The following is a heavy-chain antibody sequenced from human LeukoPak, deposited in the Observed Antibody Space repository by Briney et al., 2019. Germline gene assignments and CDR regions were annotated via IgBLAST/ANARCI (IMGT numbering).Heavy chain of an antibody. CDR3: AREEYSSSSVGWFDP. V-gene: IGHV4-34*01. CDR2: INHSGST. Sequence: ASETLSLTCAVYGGSFSGYYWSWIRQPPGKGLEWIGEINHSGSTNYNPSLKSRVTISVDTSKNQFSLKLSSVTAADTAVYYCAREEYSSSSVGWFDPWGQGTLVTVSS. D-gene: IGHD6-6*01. J-gene: IGHJ5*02. CDR1: GGSFSGYY.